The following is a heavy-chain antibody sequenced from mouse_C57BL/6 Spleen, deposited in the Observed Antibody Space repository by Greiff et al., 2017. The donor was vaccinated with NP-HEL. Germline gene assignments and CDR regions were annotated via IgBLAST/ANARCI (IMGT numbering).Heavy chain of an antibody. CDR1: GFTFSSYA. D-gene: IGHD1-1*01. CDR2: ISDGGSYT. V-gene: IGHV5-4*01. J-gene: IGHJ2*01. Sequence: EVQGVESGGGLVKPGGSLKLSCAASGFTFSSYAMSWVRQTPEKRLEWVATISDGGSYTYYPDNVKGRFTISRDNAKNNLYLQMSHLKSEDTAMYYCARENYGPYYFDYWGQGTTLTVSS. CDR3: ARENYGPYYFDY.